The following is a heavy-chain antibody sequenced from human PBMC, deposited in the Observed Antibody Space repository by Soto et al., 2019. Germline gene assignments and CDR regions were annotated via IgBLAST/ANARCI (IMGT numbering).Heavy chain of an antibody. Sequence: PGGSLRLSCAASGFTFSSYAMHWVRQAPGKGLEWVAVISYDGSNKYYADSVKGRFTISRDNFKNTLYLQMNNLRAEDTAVYYCAILSNWGQGTLVTVSS. V-gene: IGHV3-30*14. CDR1: GFTFSSYA. J-gene: IGHJ4*02. CDR2: ISYDGSNK. D-gene: IGHD6-6*01. CDR3: AILSN.